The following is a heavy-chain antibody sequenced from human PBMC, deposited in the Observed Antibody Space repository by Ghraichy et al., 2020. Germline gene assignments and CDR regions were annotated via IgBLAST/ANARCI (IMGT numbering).Heavy chain of an antibody. J-gene: IGHJ4*02. CDR1: GFTFSSYA. CDR3: DAGTTLLDY. Sequence: SCAASGFTFSSYAMSWVRQAPGKGLEWVSAISGSGGSTYYADSVKGRFTISRDNSKHTLYLQMNSLRAEDTAVYYCDAGTTLLDYWGQGTLVTVSS. V-gene: IGHV3-23*01. CDR2: ISGSGGST. D-gene: IGHD1-1*01.